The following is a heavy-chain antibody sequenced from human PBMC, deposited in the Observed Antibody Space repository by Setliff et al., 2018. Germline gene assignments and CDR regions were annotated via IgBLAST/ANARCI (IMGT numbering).Heavy chain of an antibody. CDR2: XXXXXXX. D-gene: IGHD3-22*01. CDR3: ARRYEVVIITKTGAFDI. V-gene: IGHV4-39*01. CDR1: GGSISTNHYY. Sequence: SETLSLTCTVSGGSISTNHYYWEWIRQAPGKGLEWIGXXXXXXXXXXXXSLRSXXTISVATSKNQFSLKFRSVTAADTAVYYCARRYEVVIITKTGAFDIWGPGTMVTVSS. J-gene: IGHJ3*02.